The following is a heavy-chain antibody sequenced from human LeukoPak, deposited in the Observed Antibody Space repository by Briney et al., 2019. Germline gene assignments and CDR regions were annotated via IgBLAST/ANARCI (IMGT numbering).Heavy chain of an antibody. CDR3: ARVGGSSYSKHYYYYYYMDV. Sequence: PGGSLRLSCAVSGFTFTTYAMSWVRQAPGKGLEWVSGINWNGGSTGYADSVKGRFTISRDNAKNSLYLQMNSLRAEDTALYHCARVGGSSYSKHYYYYYYMDVWGKGTTVTVSS. J-gene: IGHJ6*03. V-gene: IGHV3-20*01. CDR1: GFTFTTYA. CDR2: INWNGGST. D-gene: IGHD2-15*01.